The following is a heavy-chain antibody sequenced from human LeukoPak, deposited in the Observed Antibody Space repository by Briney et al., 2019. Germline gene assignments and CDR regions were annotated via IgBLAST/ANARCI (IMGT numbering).Heavy chain of an antibody. Sequence: GGSLRPSCAASGFTFSSYSMNWVRQAPGKGLEWVSSISSSSSYIYYADSVKGRFTISRDNAKNSLFLQMNSLRAEDTAVYYCARLMFRGLRLAGYSGMDVWGQGTTVTVSS. CDR2: ISSSSSYI. CDR1: GFTFSSYS. D-gene: IGHD3-16*01. V-gene: IGHV3-21*01. J-gene: IGHJ6*02. CDR3: ARLMFRGLRLAGYSGMDV.